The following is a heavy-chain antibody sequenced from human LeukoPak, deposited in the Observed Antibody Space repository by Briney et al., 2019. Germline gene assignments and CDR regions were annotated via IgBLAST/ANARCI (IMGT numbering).Heavy chain of an antibody. J-gene: IGHJ5*02. CDR1: GFTFSSYA. CDR3: ARGDKQLVFNRNKGGFDP. Sequence: GGSLRPSCAASGFTFSSYAMHWVRQAPGKGLEWVTIISYDGSNKYYADSVKGRFTISRDNSKNTLYLQMNSLRTEDTAVYYCARGDKQLVFNRNKGGFDPRGQGTLVTVSS. D-gene: IGHD6-13*01. CDR2: ISYDGSNK. V-gene: IGHV3-30*04.